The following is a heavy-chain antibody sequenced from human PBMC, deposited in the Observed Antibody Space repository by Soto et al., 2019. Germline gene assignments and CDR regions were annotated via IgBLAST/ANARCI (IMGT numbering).Heavy chain of an antibody. D-gene: IGHD1-7*01. V-gene: IGHV2-5*01. Sequence: QITLNESGPTLVKPTQTLTLTCSCSGFSLHTAGMGVVWIRQPPGKALEWLALIYWNDVGRYNPSLKSRLNISHDSSNNLVVLTMTNMDPVDTATYSVAHLYNWNYITAFDYLGRGILVSGSS. CDR3: AHLYNWNYITAFDY. CDR1: GFSLHTAGMG. J-gene: IGHJ4*02. CDR2: IYWNDVG.